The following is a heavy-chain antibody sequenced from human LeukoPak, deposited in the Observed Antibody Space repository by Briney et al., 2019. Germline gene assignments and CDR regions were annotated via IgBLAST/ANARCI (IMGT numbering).Heavy chain of an antibody. CDR2: IKQDGSEK. V-gene: IGHV3-7*01. Sequence: PGGSLRLSCAASGFTFSTYWMSWVRQAPGKGLEWVANIKQDGSEKYYVDSVKGRFTISRDNAKNSLYLQMNSLRAEDTAVYYCARGLYTGWYYFDYWGQGTLVTVSS. D-gene: IGHD6-19*01. CDR3: ARGLYTGWYYFDY. J-gene: IGHJ4*02. CDR1: GFTFSTYW.